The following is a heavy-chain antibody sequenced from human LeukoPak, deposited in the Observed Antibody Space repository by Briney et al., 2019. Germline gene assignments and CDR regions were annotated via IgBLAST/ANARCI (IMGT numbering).Heavy chain of an antibody. Sequence: GGSLRLSCAASGFTFSSYSMNWVRQAPGKGLEWVPSISSSSSYIYYADSVKGRFTISRDNAKNSLYLQMNSLRAEDTAVYYCARDWRCSSTSCYTYDAFDIWGQGTMVTVSS. CDR3: ARDWRCSSTSCYTYDAFDI. CDR1: GFTFSSYS. CDR2: ISSSSSYI. D-gene: IGHD2-2*02. V-gene: IGHV3-21*01. J-gene: IGHJ3*02.